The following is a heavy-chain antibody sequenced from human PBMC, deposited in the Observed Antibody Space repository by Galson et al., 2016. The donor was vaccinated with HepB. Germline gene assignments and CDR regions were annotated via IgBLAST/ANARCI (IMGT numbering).Heavy chain of an antibody. CDR3: VKDNWEREAGIGGYFDL. D-gene: IGHD1-26*01. J-gene: IGHJ4*02. CDR2: ISWSGNSI. CDR1: GFTFSSFA. Sequence: SLRLSCAASGFTFSSFAIHWVRQAPGKGLEWVSGISWSGNSIAYADPVKGRFTISRDNAKNSLFLQMRNLRPEDAAFYYCVKDNWEREAGIGGYFDLWGQGTLDTVSS. V-gene: IGHV3-9*01.